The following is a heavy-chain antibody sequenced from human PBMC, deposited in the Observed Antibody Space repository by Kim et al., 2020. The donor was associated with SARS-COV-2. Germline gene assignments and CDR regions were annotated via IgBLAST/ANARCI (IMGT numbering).Heavy chain of an antibody. Sequence: ADSVKGRFTISRDNSMNTLYLQMNSLRAEDTAVYYCARETMAATGYFDYWGQGTLVTVSS. V-gene: IGHV3-66*01. J-gene: IGHJ4*02. CDR3: ARETMAATGYFDY. D-gene: IGHD3-9*01.